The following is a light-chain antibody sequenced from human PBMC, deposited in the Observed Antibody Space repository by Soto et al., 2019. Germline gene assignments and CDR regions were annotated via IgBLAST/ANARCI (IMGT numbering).Light chain of an antibody. CDR3: QQSYSFLRT. J-gene: IGKJ1*01. V-gene: IGKV1-39*01. CDR1: QNINTD. Sequence: IQMTESPSSRSSSVVDAVAVTCRASQNINTDLNWYHQRPGKAPQLLISGASTLRSGVPSRFSGSGSGTDFTLTIGSLQPEDFGTYYCQQSYSFLRTFGPGTKVDIK. CDR2: GAS.